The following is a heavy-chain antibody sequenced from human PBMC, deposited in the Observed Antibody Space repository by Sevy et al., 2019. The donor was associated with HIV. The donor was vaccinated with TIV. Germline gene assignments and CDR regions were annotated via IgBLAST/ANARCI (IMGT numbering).Heavy chain of an antibody. CDR1: GFTISSYW. CDR3: ARDSARVIVPTAGFDS. CDR2: IKQDGSVK. Sequence: GGSLRLSCAASGFTISSYWVTWVRQAPGKGLEWVANIKQDGSVKKYLDSVRGRFTISRDNSKNMLNLEMNSLRAEDTALYFCARDSARVIVPTAGFDSWGQGTVVTVSS. V-gene: IGHV3-7*01. D-gene: IGHD1-1*01. J-gene: IGHJ5*01.